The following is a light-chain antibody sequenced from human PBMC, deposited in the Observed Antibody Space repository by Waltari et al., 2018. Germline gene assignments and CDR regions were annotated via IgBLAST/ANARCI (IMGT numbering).Light chain of an antibody. V-gene: IGLV1-40*01. CDR3: QSYDSSLSHWV. CDR1: SSNIGPGYD. J-gene: IGLJ3*02. CDR2: GNN. Sequence: QSVLTQTPSVSGAPGQRVIISCTGSSSNIGPGYDVHWYQQLPGTAPKLLISGNNNRPSGGPDRFFGSKSGTSASLAITGLQAEDEADYYCQSYDSSLSHWVFGGGTKLTVL.